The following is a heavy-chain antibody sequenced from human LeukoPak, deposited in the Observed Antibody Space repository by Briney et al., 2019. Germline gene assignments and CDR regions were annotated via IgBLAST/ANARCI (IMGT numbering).Heavy chain of an antibody. D-gene: IGHD3/OR15-3a*01. V-gene: IGHV4-38-2*02. CDR2: IYHSGST. CDR3: ARQTGSGLFILP. CDR1: GYSLSSGYY. Sequence: PSETLSLTCTVSGYSLSSGYYWGWIRQPPGKGLEWIGSIYHSGSTYYNPSLKSRVTISVDTFKNQFSLKLSSVTAADTAVYYCARQTGSGLFILPGGQGTLVTVSS. J-gene: IGHJ4*02.